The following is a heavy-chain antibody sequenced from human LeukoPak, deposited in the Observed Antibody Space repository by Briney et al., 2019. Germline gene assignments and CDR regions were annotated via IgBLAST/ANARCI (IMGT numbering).Heavy chain of an antibody. J-gene: IGHJ6*02. Sequence: ASVKVSCKASGYTFTSYDINWVRQATGQGLEWMGWMNPNSGNTGYAQKFQGRVTMTRNTSISTAYMELSSLRSEDTAVYYCARGGHDFWSGYYTGYYGYYYYGMDVWGQGTTVTVSS. CDR2: MNPNSGNT. CDR1: GYTFTSYD. CDR3: ARGGHDFWSGYYTGYYGYYYYGMDV. D-gene: IGHD3-3*01. V-gene: IGHV1-8*01.